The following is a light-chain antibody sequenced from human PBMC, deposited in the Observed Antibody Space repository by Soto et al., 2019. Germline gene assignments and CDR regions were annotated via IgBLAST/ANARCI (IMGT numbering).Light chain of an antibody. V-gene: IGLV1-44*01. Sequence: QSVLAQPPSASGTPGQRVTISCSGSSSNIGSNTVNWYQQLPGTAPKLLIYSDDQRPSGVPDRFSGSKSGTSASLAISGLQSDDEADYYCAAWDDSLNAWVFGGGTQVTVL. J-gene: IGLJ3*02. CDR3: AAWDDSLNAWV. CDR1: SSNIGSNT. CDR2: SDD.